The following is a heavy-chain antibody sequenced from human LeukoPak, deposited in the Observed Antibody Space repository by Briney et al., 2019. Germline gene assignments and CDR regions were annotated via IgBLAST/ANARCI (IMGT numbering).Heavy chain of an antibody. CDR2: ISSSGSTI. V-gene: IGHV3-11*04. CDR3: ARIRDGYNPYYYYYMDV. D-gene: IGHD5-24*01. J-gene: IGHJ6*03. CDR1: GFTFSDYY. Sequence: GGSLRLSCAASGFTFSDYYMSWIRQAPGKGLEWVSYISSSGSTIYYADSVKGRFTISRDNAKNSLYLQMNSLRAEDTAVYYCARIRDGYNPYYYYYMDVWGKGTTVTASS.